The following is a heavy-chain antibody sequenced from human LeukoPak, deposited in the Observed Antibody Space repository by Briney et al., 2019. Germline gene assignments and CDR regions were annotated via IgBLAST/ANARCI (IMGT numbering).Heavy chain of an antibody. CDR3: AKGFYGELLFDY. V-gene: IGHV3-23*01. J-gene: IGHJ4*02. Sequence: GGSLRLSCAASGFTFSSYEMNWVRQAPGKGLEWVSGISGRGAGTYYADSVKGRFTISRDNSKNTLYLQMNSLRVEDTAVYYCAKGFYGELLFDYWGQGTLVTVSS. CDR2: ISGRGAGT. CDR1: GFTFSSYE. D-gene: IGHD3-10*01.